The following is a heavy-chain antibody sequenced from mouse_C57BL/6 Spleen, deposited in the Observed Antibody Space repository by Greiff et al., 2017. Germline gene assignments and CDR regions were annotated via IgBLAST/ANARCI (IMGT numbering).Heavy chain of an antibody. Sequence: QLQQSGPELVKPGASVKISCKASGYAFSSSWMNWVKQRPGKGLEWIGRIYPGDGDTNYNGKFKGKATLTADKSSSTAYMQLSSLTSEDSAVYFCARLGKDYAMDYWGQGTSVTVSS. V-gene: IGHV1-82*01. D-gene: IGHD1-3*01. CDR2: IYPGDGDT. CDR1: GYAFSSSW. J-gene: IGHJ4*01. CDR3: ARLGKDYAMDY.